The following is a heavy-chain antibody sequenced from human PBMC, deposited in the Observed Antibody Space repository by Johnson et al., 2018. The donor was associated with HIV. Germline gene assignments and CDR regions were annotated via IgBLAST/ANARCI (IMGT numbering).Heavy chain of an antibody. J-gene: IGHJ3*02. V-gene: IGHV3-7*03. CDR3: ARESGHFGVSAFDM. D-gene: IGHD3-10*01. CDR2: IKQDGGET. CDR1: GFTFSSYA. Sequence: VLLVESVGGVVQPGRSLRLSCAASGFTFSSYAMHWVRQAPGKGLEWVANIKQDGGETYYVDSVKGRFTISRDNANNLLYLQMSSLRVEDTAVYYCARESGHFGVSAFDMWGQGTMVTVSS.